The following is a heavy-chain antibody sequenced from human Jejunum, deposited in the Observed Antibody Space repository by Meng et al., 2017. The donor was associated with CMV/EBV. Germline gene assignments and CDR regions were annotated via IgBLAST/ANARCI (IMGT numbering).Heavy chain of an antibody. CDR1: TSGVG. D-gene: IGHD3-22*01. CDR3: AHRKDYYDSSGYYYDWFDP. Sequence: TSGVGVGWIRQPPGEALEWLGFIYWNNEERYSPSLKSRLNITKDTSKNQVILTMINMDPVDTATYYCAHRKDYYDSSGYYYDWFDPWGQGTLVTVSS. J-gene: IGHJ5*02. V-gene: IGHV2-5*01. CDR2: IYWNNEE.